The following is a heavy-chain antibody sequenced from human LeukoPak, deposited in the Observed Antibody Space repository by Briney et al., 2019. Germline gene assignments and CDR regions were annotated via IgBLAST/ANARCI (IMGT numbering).Heavy chain of an antibody. CDR2: VYYTGST. J-gene: IGHJ4*02. CDR3: ARGSLFYYYLDY. CDR1: GCSISSYY. D-gene: IGHD2/OR15-2a*01. V-gene: IGHV4-59*08. Sequence: PSETLSLTCTVSGCSISSYYWSWVRQPPGKGLEWIGFVYYTGSTNYSPSLKSRVTISVDTSKNQFSLKLSSVTAADTAVYYCARGSLFYYYLDYWGQGTLVTVSS.